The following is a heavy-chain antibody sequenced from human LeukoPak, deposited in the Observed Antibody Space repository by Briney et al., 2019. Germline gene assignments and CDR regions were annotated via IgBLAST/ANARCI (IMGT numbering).Heavy chain of an antibody. Sequence: GGSLRLSCAGSGFNFIDYNMNWVRQAPGKGLEWISYISSRGTTYYADSVKGRFTISRDNARNSLYLQGDSLTAADTAVYYCTRGVPATISGWYFDLWGRGTLVTVSS. CDR3: TRGVPATISGWYFDL. J-gene: IGHJ2*01. CDR2: ISSRGTT. V-gene: IGHV3-69-1*01. D-gene: IGHD3-9*01. CDR1: GFNFIDYN.